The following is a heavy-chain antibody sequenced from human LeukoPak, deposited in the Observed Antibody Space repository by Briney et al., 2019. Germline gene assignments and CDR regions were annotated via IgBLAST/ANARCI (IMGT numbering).Heavy chain of an antibody. J-gene: IGHJ4*02. V-gene: IGHV4-4*07. CDR2: IYTSGST. CDR3: ARSGIAAAGIRLGYFDY. D-gene: IGHD6-13*01. CDR1: GGSISSYY. Sequence: SETLSLTCTVSGGSISSYYWSWIRQPAGKGLEWIGRIYTSGSTNYNPSLKSRVTMSVDTSKNQFSLKLSPVTAADTAVYYCARSGIAAAGIRLGYFDYWGQGTLVTVSS.